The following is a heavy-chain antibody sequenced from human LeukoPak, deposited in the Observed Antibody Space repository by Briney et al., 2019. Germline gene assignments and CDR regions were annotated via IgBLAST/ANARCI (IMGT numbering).Heavy chain of an antibody. CDR1: GGTFSSYA. D-gene: IGHD6-13*01. CDR2: IIPIFGTA. Sequence: SVKVSCKASGGTFSSYAISWVRQAPGQGLEWRGGIIPIFGTANYAQKFQGRVTITADESTSTAYMELSSLRSEDTAVYYCARIGGIAAAGNWFDPWGQGTLVTVSS. J-gene: IGHJ5*02. V-gene: IGHV1-69*01. CDR3: ARIGGIAAAGNWFDP.